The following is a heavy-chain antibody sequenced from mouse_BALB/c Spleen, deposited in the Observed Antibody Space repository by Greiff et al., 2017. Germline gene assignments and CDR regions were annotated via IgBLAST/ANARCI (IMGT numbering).Heavy chain of an antibody. D-gene: IGHD1-1*01. J-gene: IGHJ1*01. CDR2: ISYSGST. CDR1: GYSITSDYA. V-gene: IGHV3-2*02. Sequence: EVQGVESGPSLVKPSQSLSLTCTVTGYSITSDYAWNWIRQFPGNKLEWMGYISYSGSTSYNPSLKSRISITRDTSKNQFFLQLNSVTTEDTATYYCVTNLLLDWYFDVWGAGTTVTVSS. CDR3: VTNLLLDWYFDV.